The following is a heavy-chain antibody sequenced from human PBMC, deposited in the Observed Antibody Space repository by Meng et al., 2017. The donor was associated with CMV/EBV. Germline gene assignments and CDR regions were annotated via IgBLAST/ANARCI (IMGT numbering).Heavy chain of an antibody. CDR3: ASSLTYPDY. CDR1: GGSFSGYY. D-gene: IGHD2-15*01. V-gene: IGHV4-34*01. CDR2: INHSGST. Sequence: QVQLQQWGVGLLKPSENLSLTCAVYGGSFSGYYWSWIRQPPGKGLEWIGEINHSGSTNYNPSLKSRVTISVDTSKNQFSLKLSSVTAADTAVYYCASSLTYPDYWGQGTLVTVSS. J-gene: IGHJ4*02.